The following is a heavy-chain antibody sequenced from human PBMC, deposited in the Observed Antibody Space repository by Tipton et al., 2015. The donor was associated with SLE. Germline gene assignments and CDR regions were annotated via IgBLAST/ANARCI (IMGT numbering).Heavy chain of an antibody. D-gene: IGHD5-12*01. CDR2: INHSGST. CDR3: ARGTRGSPMVASLGD. J-gene: IGHJ4*02. CDR1: GGSFSGYY. V-gene: IGHV4-34*01. Sequence: TLSLTCAVYGGSFSGYYWSWIRQPPGKGLEWIGEINHSGSTNYNPSLKSRVTISVDTSKNQFSLKLSSVTAADTAVYYCARGTRGSPMVASLGDWGQGTLVTVSS.